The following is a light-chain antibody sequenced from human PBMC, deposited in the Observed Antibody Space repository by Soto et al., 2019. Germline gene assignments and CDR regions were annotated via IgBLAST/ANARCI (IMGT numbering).Light chain of an antibody. CDR1: QSISSW. V-gene: IGKV1-5*03. J-gene: IGKJ2*01. CDR2: KAS. Sequence: DIQMTQSPSTLAASVGDRVTITCRASQSISSWLAWYQQKPGKAPKLLIYKASSLESGVPSRFSGSGSGTEFPLTLSRLPTDDFATYYCQQYNSYSFGQGTKLEIK. CDR3: QQYNSYS.